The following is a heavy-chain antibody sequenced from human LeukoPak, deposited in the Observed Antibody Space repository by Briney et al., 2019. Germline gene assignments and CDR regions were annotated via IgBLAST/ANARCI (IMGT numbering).Heavy chain of an antibody. D-gene: IGHD2-2*01. V-gene: IGHV4-61*02. J-gene: IGHJ4*02. CDR3: ATSTGPFDY. CDR2: IYTSGST. CDR1: GGSISSGSYY. Sequence: SETLSLTCTVSGGSISSGSYYWSWIRQPAGKGLEWIGRIYTSGSTNYNPSLKSRVTISVDTSKNQFSLKLSSVTAADTAVYYCATSTGPFDYWGQGTLVTVSS.